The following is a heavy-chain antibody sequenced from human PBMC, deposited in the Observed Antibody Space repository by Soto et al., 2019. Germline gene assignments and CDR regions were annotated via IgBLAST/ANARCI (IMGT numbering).Heavy chain of an antibody. CDR2: INNSGST. CDR3: AREYTETVDGPTPFYFDY. CDR1: GGSFRGYH. Sequence: SETLSLTCAVHGGSFRGYHWTWIRQPPGKGLEWIGEINNSGSTNDNPSLKSRVTMSVDTSKNQLSLKLRSVTAADTAVYYCAREYTETVDGPTPFYFDYWGQGTPVTVSS. V-gene: IGHV4-34*10. D-gene: IGHD6-19*01. J-gene: IGHJ4*02.